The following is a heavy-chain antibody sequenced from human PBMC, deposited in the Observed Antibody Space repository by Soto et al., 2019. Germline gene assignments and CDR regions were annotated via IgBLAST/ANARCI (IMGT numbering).Heavy chain of an antibody. V-gene: IGHV1-69*13. CDR2: IIPIFGTA. Sequence: SVKVSCKASGGTFSSYAISWVRQAPGQGLEWMGGIIPIFGTANYAQKFQGRVTITADESTSTAYMELSSLRSEDTAVYYCARGPRNTIFGVVIANYFDYWGQGTLVTVSS. CDR1: GGTFSSYA. D-gene: IGHD3-3*01. CDR3: ARGPRNTIFGVVIANYFDY. J-gene: IGHJ4*02.